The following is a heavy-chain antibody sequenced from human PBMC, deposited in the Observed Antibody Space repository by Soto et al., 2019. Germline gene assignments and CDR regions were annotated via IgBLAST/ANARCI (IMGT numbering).Heavy chain of an antibody. J-gene: IGHJ3*02. Sequence: GGSLRLSCAASGFTFSSYGMHWVRQAPGKGLEWVAVISYDGSNKYYADSVKGRFTISRDNSKNTLYLQMNSLRAEDTAVYYCAKDLRSSGWYGVDAFDIWGQGTMVTVSS. CDR2: ISYDGSNK. CDR1: GFTFSSYG. D-gene: IGHD6-19*01. V-gene: IGHV3-30*18. CDR3: AKDLRSSGWYGVDAFDI.